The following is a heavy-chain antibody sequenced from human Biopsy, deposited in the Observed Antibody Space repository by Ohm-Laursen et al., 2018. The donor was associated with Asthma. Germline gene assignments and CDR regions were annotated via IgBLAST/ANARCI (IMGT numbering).Heavy chain of an antibody. CDR2: INSVFGTT. D-gene: IGHD2-2*01. CDR1: GGTFNTYV. J-gene: IGHJ4*02. Sequence: ASVKVSCKSLGGTFNTYVIGWVQQAPGQGLEGMGGINSVFGTTTYPQKFQDRVTITADDSTSTVYMELSSLRSEDTAVYYCARKAGSCISRTCYSLDFWGQGTLVTVSS. V-gene: IGHV1-69*13. CDR3: ARKAGSCISRTCYSLDF.